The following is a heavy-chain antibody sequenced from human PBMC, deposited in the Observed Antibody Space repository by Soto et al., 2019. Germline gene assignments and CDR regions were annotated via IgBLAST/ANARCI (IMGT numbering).Heavy chain of an antibody. V-gene: IGHV3-72*01. CDR1: GFTFSDHY. J-gene: IGHJ6*02. Sequence: EVQLVESGGGLVQPGGSLRLSCAVSGFTFSDHYMDWVRQAPGKGLEWVGRTRNKANSYTTEYAASVKGRFTISRDDSKHSLYLQMNSLKPEDTAVYYCARERRGYSGDVGMDVWGQGTTVTVSS. D-gene: IGHD5-18*01. CDR2: TRNKANSYTT. CDR3: ARERRGYSGDVGMDV.